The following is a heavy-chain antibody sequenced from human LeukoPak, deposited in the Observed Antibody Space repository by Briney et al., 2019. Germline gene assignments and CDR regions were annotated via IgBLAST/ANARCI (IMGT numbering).Heavy chain of an antibody. D-gene: IGHD4-23*01. V-gene: IGHV4-4*02. J-gene: IGHJ4*02. Sequence: SETLSLTCAISGGSISSSNWWSWIRQSPGKGLEWIGAIHNSRGTSYNPSLESRLTISVDPSENKFFLKMTSVTDADTATYYCGKVGGNTNSWGQGTLVTVSS. CDR2: IHNSRGT. CDR3: GKVGGNTNS. CDR1: GGSISSSNW.